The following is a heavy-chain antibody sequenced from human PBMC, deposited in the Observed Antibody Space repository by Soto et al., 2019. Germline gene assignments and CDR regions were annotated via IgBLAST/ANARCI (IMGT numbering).Heavy chain of an antibody. V-gene: IGHV6-1*01. J-gene: IGHJ6*02. CDR3: ARRLTYYASGSPSYGMDV. CDR2: TYYRSKWYN. CDR1: RDSVSSNSAA. Sequence: SQTLSLTCASARDSVSSNSAAWNWIRQSPSRGLEWRGRTYYRSKWYNDFALSVESRITINPYPAKNQFSLQLKSMSPEETGSDYCARRLTYYASGSPSYGMDVWGPGTTVTVS. D-gene: IGHD3-10*01.